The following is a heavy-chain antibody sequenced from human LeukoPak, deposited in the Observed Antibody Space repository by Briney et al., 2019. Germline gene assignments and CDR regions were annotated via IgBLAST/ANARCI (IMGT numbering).Heavy chain of an antibody. CDR3: ARSYVVVTAIDAFDI. D-gene: IGHD2-21*02. CDR1: GFTFSSYE. Sequence: SGGSLRLSCAASGFTFSSYEMNWVRQPPGKGLEWVSYISSSGSTIYYADSVKVRFTISRDNAKNSLYLQMNSLRAEDTAVYYCARSYVVVTAIDAFDIWGQGTMVTVSS. CDR2: ISSSGSTI. J-gene: IGHJ3*02. V-gene: IGHV3-48*03.